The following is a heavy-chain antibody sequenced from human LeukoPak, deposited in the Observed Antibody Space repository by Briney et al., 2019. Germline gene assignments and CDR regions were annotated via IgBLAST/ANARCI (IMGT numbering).Heavy chain of an antibody. CDR2: INPNTGGT. V-gene: IGHV1-2*02. Sequence: ASVKVSCKASGYTFTDYYLHWVRQAPGQGLERMGWINPNTGGTDYAQNFQGRVALTRDTSISTAYMDLSSLTSDDTAVYYCARALQSLVPYYFDYWGQGTLVTVSS. CDR1: GYTFTDYY. CDR3: ARALQSLVPYYFDY. J-gene: IGHJ4*02. D-gene: IGHD6-19*01.